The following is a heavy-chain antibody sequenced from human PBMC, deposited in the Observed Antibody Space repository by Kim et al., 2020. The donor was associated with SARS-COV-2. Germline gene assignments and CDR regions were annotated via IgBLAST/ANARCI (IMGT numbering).Heavy chain of an antibody. CDR3: TTGYSSGWHFDY. CDR2: IRSKAYGGTK. Sequence: GGSLRLSCTASGFTFGDYAMSWVRQAPGKGLEWVGFIRSKAYGGTKEYAASVKGRFTIPRDDSKSIAYLQMNSLKTEDTDEYYCTTGYSSGWHFDYWGQGTLVTVSS. J-gene: IGHJ4*02. D-gene: IGHD6-19*01. CDR1: GFTFGDYA. V-gene: IGHV3-49*04.